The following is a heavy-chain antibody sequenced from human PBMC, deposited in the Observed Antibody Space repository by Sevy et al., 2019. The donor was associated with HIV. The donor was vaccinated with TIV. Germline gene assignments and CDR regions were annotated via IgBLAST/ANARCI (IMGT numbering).Heavy chain of an antibody. CDR3: AGGRYGDYVYSY. CDR1: GFTVSSNY. V-gene: IGHV3-53*01. J-gene: IGHJ4*02. D-gene: IGHD4-17*01. Sequence: GGSLRLSCAASGFTVSSNYMSWVRQAPGKGLEWVTVIYSGGSTYYADSGEGRFINSRDKSKNTLYLQMNSLRAEDTAVFYCAGGRYGDYVYSYWGQGTLVTVSS. CDR2: IYSGGST.